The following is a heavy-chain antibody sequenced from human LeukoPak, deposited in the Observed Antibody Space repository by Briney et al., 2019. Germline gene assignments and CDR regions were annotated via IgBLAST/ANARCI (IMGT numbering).Heavy chain of an antibody. J-gene: IGHJ4*02. V-gene: IGHV1-18*01. CDR1: GYTFTSYG. D-gene: IGHD4-17*01. Sequence: ASVKVSCKASGYTFTSYGISWVRQAPGQGLEWMGWISAYNGNTNYAQKLQGRVTMTTDTSTSTAYMELRSLRSDDTAVYYCARENRPPITVTWYFDYWGQGTLVTVSS. CDR2: ISAYNGNT. CDR3: ARENRPPITVTWYFDY.